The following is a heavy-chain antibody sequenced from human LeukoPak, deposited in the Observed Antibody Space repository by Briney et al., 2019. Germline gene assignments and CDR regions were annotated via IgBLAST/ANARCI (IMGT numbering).Heavy chain of an antibody. V-gene: IGHV3-7*01. CDR2: IAHDGSGK. Sequence: PGGSLRLSCAASTVIFRKYWMGWARQAPGKGLEWVANIAHDGSGKWYVDSVKGRFIISRDNARDSLYLQMNGLRVEDTAIYYCAFFGWEPQNWGQGTLVTVSS. D-gene: IGHD1-26*01. CDR1: TVIFRKYW. CDR3: AFFGWEPQN. J-gene: IGHJ1*01.